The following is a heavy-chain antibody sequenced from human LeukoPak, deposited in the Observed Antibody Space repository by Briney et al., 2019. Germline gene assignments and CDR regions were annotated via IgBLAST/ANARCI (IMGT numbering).Heavy chain of an antibody. CDR1: GGSISSYY. CDR2: IYYTGSA. J-gene: IGHJ3*02. Sequence: SETLSLTCTVSGGSISSYYWNWIRQSPGKGLEWIGLIYYTGSANYNPSLKSRVTISVDTSKNQFSLKLSSVAAADTAVYYCARDVEFRYGGYEVGTFDIWGQGTLVTVSS. D-gene: IGHD5-12*01. CDR3: ARDVEFRYGGYEVGTFDI. V-gene: IGHV4-59*01.